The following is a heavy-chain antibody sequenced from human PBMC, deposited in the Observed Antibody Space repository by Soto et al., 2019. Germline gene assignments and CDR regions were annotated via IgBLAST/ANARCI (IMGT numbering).Heavy chain of an antibody. J-gene: IGHJ4*02. Sequence: GGSLRLSCAASGFTFSSYAMSWVRQAPGKGLEWVSAISGSGGSTYYADSVKGRFTISRDNSKNTLYLQMNSLRAEDTAVYYCAKAPGGEYYYDSSGYYEDYWGQGTLVTVSS. CDR2: ISGSGGST. CDR1: GFTFSSYA. V-gene: IGHV3-23*01. CDR3: AKAPGGEYYYDSSGYYEDY. D-gene: IGHD3-22*01.